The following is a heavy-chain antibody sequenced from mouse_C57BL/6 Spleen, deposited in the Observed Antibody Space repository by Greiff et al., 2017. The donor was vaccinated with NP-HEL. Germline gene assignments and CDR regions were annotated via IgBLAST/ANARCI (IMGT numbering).Heavy chain of an antibody. D-gene: IGHD2-1*01. CDR3: AMIYYGSYYAMDY. J-gene: IGHJ4*01. CDR1: GYTFTSYW. Sequence: VQLQQPGAELVKPGASVKLSCKASGYTFTSYWMHWVKQRPGQGLEWIGMIHPNSGSTNYNEKFKSKATLTVDKSSSTAYMQLSSLTSEDSAVYYCAMIYYGSYYAMDYWGQGTSVTVSS. V-gene: IGHV1-64*01. CDR2: IHPNSGST.